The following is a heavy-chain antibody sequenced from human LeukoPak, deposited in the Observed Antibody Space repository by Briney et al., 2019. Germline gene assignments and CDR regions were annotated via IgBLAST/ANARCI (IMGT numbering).Heavy chain of an antibody. V-gene: IGHV3-53*01. J-gene: IGHJ4*02. D-gene: IGHD2-15*01. CDR3: ARVRGSGGSCYDY. CDR1: GFTVSSNY. CDR2: IYSGGST. Sequence: PGGSLRLSCAASGFTVSSNYMSWVRQASGKGLEWVSVIYSGGSTYYADSVKGRFTISRDNSKNTLYLQMNSLRAEDTAVYYCARVRGSGGSCYDYWGQGTLVTVSS.